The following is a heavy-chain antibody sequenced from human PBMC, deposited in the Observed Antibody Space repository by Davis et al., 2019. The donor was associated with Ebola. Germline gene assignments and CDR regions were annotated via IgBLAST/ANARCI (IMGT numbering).Heavy chain of an antibody. CDR3: ARGPTRYYFDN. J-gene: IGHJ4*02. CDR1: DGSISSYY. V-gene: IGHV4-59*08. CDR2: IYYSGST. Sequence: MPSETLSLTCTVSDGSISSYYWSWIRQPPGKGLDWMGYIYYSGSTNYNPSLKSRVSISIDTSKKQFSLKLTSVTAADTAVYYCARGPTRYYFDNWGQGTLVTVSS.